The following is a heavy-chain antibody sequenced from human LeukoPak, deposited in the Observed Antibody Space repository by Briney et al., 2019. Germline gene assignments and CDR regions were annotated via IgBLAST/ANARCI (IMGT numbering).Heavy chain of an antibody. Sequence: GGSLRLSCAASGFTFTTYMMNWVRQTPGKGLEWVSYISSDGGAIYYADSVKGRFTISRDNAQTPLYLQMNNLRAEDTAVYYCVRELAYWGQGALVTVSS. CDR3: VRELAY. J-gene: IGHJ4*02. CDR1: GFTFTTYM. CDR2: ISSDGGAI. V-gene: IGHV3-48*01.